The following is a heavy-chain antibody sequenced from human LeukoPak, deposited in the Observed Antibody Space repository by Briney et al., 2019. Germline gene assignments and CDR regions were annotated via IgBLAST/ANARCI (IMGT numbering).Heavy chain of an antibody. V-gene: IGHV3-7*01. J-gene: IGHJ4*02. D-gene: IGHD3-16*01. CDR2: INQDGSSN. CDR1: GFTLSTYW. Sequence: GGTLSLTCEASGFTLSTYWMNWVRQVPGKGLDWVANINQDGSSNWYLSSVKCPFTIARDNADNSLSLEMNSLRAEDTAVYYCASWGAGGNSWGQGTLVTVSS. CDR3: ASWGAGGNS.